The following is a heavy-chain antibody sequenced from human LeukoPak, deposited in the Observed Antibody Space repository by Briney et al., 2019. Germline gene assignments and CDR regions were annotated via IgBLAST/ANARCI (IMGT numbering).Heavy chain of an antibody. Sequence: HPGGSLRLSCAASGFTFSSYWKSWVRQAPGKGLEWVANIKQDGSEKYYVDSVKGRFTISRDNAKNSLYLQMNSLRAEDTAVYYCARNIESIAAAGSRYFQHWVQGTLVTVSS. CDR1: GFTFSSYW. D-gene: IGHD6-13*01. CDR3: ARNIESIAAAGSRYFQH. J-gene: IGHJ1*01. V-gene: IGHV3-7*01. CDR2: IKQDGSEK.